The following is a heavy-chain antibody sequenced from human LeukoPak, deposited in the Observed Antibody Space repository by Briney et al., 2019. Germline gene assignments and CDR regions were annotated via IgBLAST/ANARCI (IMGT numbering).Heavy chain of an antibody. J-gene: IGHJ4*02. CDR3: WRGPFFGSGGYDY. D-gene: IGHD2-15*01. Sequence: GGSLRLSCAASGFTFSSYSMNWVRQAPGKGLEWVSSISSSSSYIYYADSVKGRFTISRDNAKNSLYLQMNSLRAEDTAVYYCWRGPFFGSGGYDYWGQGTLVTVSS. V-gene: IGHV3-21*01. CDR2: ISSSSSYI. CDR1: GFTFSSYS.